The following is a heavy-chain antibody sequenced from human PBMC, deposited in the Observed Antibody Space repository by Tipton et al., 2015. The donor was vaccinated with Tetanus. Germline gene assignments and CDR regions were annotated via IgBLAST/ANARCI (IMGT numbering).Heavy chain of an antibody. D-gene: IGHD2-15*01. V-gene: IGHV4-59*01. CDR3: ARGRGGSLDY. Sequence: TLSLTCTVSGGSISSYYWSWIRQPPGKGLEWIGYIYYSGSTNYNPSLKSRVTISVDTSKNQFSLKLSSVTAADTAVYYCARGRGGSLDYWGQGTLVTVSS. CDR1: GGSISSYY. J-gene: IGHJ4*02. CDR2: IYYSGST.